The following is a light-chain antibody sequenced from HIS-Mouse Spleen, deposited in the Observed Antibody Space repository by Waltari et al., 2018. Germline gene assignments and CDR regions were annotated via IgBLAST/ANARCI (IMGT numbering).Light chain of an antibody. CDR3: CSYAGSSTWV. V-gene: IGLV2-23*01. J-gene: IGLJ3*02. Sequence: QSALTQPASGSGSPGQSITISCTGTSRDVGSSNLVSWYQQHPGKAPKLMIYAGSKRPSGVSNRFSGSKSGNTASLTISGLQAEDEADYYCCSYAGSSTWVFGGGTKLTVL. CDR2: AGS. CDR1: SRDVGSSNL.